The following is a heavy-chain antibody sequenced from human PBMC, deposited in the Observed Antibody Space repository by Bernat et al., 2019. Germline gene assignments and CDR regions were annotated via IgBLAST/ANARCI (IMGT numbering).Heavy chain of an antibody. Sequence: EVQLLESGGGLVKPGGSLRPSCAASGFTFTNAWLNWVRRAPGKGLEWVGRIKSRSDGETTDYAAPVRGRFTISRDDSKTTLYLQMNSLKTEDTAVYYCTADVPSPMAQIDYWGQGTLVTAAS. CDR3: TADVPSPMAQIDY. CDR1: GFTFTNAW. D-gene: IGHD3-10*01. J-gene: IGHJ4*02. CDR2: IKSRSDGETT. V-gene: IGHV3-15*07.